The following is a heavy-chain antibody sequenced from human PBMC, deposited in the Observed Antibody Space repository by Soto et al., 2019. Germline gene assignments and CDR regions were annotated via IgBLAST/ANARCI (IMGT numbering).Heavy chain of an antibody. CDR3: AKDGRGPYSRSWYDWFDP. CDR1: GFTFSSYG. CDR2: ISYDGSNK. J-gene: IGHJ5*02. Sequence: QVQLVESGGGVVQPGRSLRLSCAASGFTFSSYGMHWVRQGPGKGLEWVAVISYDGSNKYYADSVKGRFTISRDNSKNTLDLQMNSLRAEDTAVYYCAKDGRGPYSRSWYDWFDPWGQGTLVTVSS. V-gene: IGHV3-30*18. D-gene: IGHD6-13*01.